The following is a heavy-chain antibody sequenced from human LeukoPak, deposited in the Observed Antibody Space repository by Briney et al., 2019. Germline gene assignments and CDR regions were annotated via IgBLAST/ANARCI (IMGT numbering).Heavy chain of an antibody. CDR1: GFPFNVQT. J-gene: IGHJ4*02. CDR2: MRQDGSEI. Sequence: PGGSLRLSCAASGFPFNVQTMSWVRQAPGNGLDWVSSMRQDGSEIYYVDSVKGRFTISRDNPKNSLYLQMNTLRAEDTAVYYCARGGATRGRFENWGQGTLVTVSS. V-gene: IGHV3-7*01. CDR3: ARGGATRGRFEN. D-gene: IGHD1-26*01.